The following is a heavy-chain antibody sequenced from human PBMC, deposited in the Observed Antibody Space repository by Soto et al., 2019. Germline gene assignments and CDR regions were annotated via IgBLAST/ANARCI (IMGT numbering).Heavy chain of an antibody. Sequence: ASVKVSCKVSGYTLTELSMHWVRQAPGKGLEWMGGFDPEDGETIYAQKFQGRVTMTEDTSTDTAYMELSSLRSEYTAVYYCATVSGLLFRWFDPWGQGTLVTVSS. CDR1: GYTLTELS. CDR2: FDPEDGET. CDR3: ATVSGLLFRWFDP. D-gene: IGHD3-3*01. J-gene: IGHJ5*02. V-gene: IGHV1-24*01.